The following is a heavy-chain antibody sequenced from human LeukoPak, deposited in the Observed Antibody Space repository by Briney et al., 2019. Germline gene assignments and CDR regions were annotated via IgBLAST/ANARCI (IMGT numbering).Heavy chain of an antibody. CDR2: IYPGDSDT. Sequence: GESLKISCKGSGYSFTSYWIGWVRQMPGKGLEWMGIIYPGDSDTRYSPSFQGQVTISADKSISTAYLQWSSLKASDTAMYYCARWIRDTAMEPHYFDYWGQGTLVSVSS. CDR3: ARWIRDTAMEPHYFDY. CDR1: GYSFTSYW. J-gene: IGHJ4*02. D-gene: IGHD5-18*01. V-gene: IGHV5-51*01.